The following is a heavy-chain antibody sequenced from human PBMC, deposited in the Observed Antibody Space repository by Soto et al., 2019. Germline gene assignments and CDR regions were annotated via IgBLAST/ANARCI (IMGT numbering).Heavy chain of an antibody. V-gene: IGHV1-3*01. CDR2: INGGTGQT. CDR3: ARGKGREENYFYYGLGI. J-gene: IGHJ6*02. CDR1: GYTFTTHA. Sequence: ASVKVSCKASGYTFTTHAMHWVRQAPGQSLEWMGWINGGTGQTKHSQRFQGRVNITRDTSASTAYMELSRLRSEDTAVYYCARGKGREENYFYYGLGIWGQGTTVAV. D-gene: IGHD1-26*01.